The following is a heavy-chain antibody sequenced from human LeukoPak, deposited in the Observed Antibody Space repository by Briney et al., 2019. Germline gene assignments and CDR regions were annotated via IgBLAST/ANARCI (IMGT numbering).Heavy chain of an antibody. CDR2: IYTSGST. J-gene: IGHJ5*02. CDR1: GGSISSYY. D-gene: IGHD4-17*01. Sequence: SETLSLTCTVSGGSISSYYWSWIRQPAGKGLEWIGRIYTSGSTNYNPSLKSRVTMSVDTSKNQFSLRLNFVTAADTAVYYCARGYPYGKRWFDPWGQGTLVTVSS. CDR3: ARGYPYGKRWFDP. V-gene: IGHV4-4*07.